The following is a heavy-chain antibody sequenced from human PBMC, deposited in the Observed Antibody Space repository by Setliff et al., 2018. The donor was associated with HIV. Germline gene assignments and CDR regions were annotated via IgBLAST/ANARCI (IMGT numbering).Heavy chain of an antibody. J-gene: IGHJ4*02. V-gene: IGHV3-13*01. CDR3: ATILVNQQPYRYFDY. D-gene: IGHD6-13*01. CDR1: GFTFSSYD. Sequence: PGGSLRLSCAASGFTFSSYDMHWVRQATGKGLEWVSAIGTAGDTYYPGSVKGRFTISRDNAKNSLSLQMNSLRVEDTAVYFCATILVNQQPYRYFDYWGQGTLVTVSS. CDR2: IGTAGDT.